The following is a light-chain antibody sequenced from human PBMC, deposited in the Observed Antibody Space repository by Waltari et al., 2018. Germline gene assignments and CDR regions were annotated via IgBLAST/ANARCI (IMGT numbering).Light chain of an antibody. V-gene: IGKV3-11*01. CDR2: DAS. J-gene: IGKJ1*01. CDR1: QSVSSY. Sequence: EIVLTQSPATLSLSPGERATLSCRASQSVSSYLAWYQQKPGQAPRLLIYDASNRVTGIPARFSGSGSGTDFTLTISSLEPEDFAVYYCQQRSNWPRTFGQGTKVEIK. CDR3: QQRSNWPRT.